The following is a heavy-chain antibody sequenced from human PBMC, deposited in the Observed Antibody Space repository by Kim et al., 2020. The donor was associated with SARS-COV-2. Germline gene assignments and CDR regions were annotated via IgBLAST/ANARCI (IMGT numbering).Heavy chain of an antibody. J-gene: IGHJ4*02. CDR2: IYYSGST. CDR3: ASHGYSGYEADY. D-gene: IGHD5-12*01. V-gene: IGHV4-39*01. CDR1: GGSISSSSYY. Sequence: SETLSLTCNVSGGSISSSSYYWGWIRQPPGKGLEWIGSIYYSGSTYYNPSLESRVTISVDTSKNQFSLKLSSVTAADTAVYYCASHGYSGYEADYWGQGTLVTVSS.